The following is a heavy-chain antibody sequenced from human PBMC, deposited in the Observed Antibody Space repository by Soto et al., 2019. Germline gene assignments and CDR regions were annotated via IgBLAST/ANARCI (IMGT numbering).Heavy chain of an antibody. Sequence: QVHLVQSGAEVKKPGASVKVSCKGSGYTFTSYGITWVRQAPGQGRAWMGWISAHNGNTDYEQRLQGRVTVTRDTSTSTAYMELRSLRSDDTAVYYCARGRYGDYWGQGARVTVSS. D-gene: IGHD1-1*01. CDR3: ARGRYGDY. J-gene: IGHJ4*02. CDR1: GYTFTSYG. CDR2: ISAHNGNT. V-gene: IGHV1-18*01.